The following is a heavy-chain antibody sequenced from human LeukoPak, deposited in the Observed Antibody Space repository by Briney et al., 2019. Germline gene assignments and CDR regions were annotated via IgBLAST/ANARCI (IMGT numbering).Heavy chain of an antibody. J-gene: IGHJ4*02. CDR1: GFSFSSYE. D-gene: IGHD1-26*01. CDR2: ISSTGNTI. V-gene: IGHV3-48*03. CDR3: AGGEMGQLLFFTY. Sequence: GGSLRLSCVASGFSFSSYEMNWVRQAPGKGLEWVSYISSTGNTIYYPDSVKGRFTISRDNAKNSLFLQMNSLRPDDTAVYYCAGGEMGQLLFFTYWGQGTLVTVSS.